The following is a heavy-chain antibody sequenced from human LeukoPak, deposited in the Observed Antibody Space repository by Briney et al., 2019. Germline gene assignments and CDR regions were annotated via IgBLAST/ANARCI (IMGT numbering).Heavy chain of an antibody. CDR3: AKFSPQWLVIDY. Sequence: GGSLRLSCAASGFTFSSYAMSWVRQAPGKGLEWVSSISSSSSYIYYADSVKGRFTISRDNAKNTLYLQMNSLRAEDTAVYYCAKFSPQWLVIDYWGQGTLVTVSS. J-gene: IGHJ4*02. CDR1: GFTFSSYA. V-gene: IGHV3-21*04. D-gene: IGHD6-19*01. CDR2: ISSSSSYI.